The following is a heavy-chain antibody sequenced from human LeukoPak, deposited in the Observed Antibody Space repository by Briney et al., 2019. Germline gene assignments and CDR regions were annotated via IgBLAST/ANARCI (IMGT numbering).Heavy chain of an antibody. Sequence: GGSLRLSCAASGFTFSDYGIHWVRQAPGQGLEWVALIWYDGSKKYYADSVKGRFTISRDNTKNTLYLQQNSLRADDTAVYYCARAHSSSSTFDLWGQGTLVTVSS. V-gene: IGHV3-33*01. CDR1: GFTFSDYG. CDR2: IWYDGSKK. J-gene: IGHJ4*02. CDR3: ARAHSSSSTFDL. D-gene: IGHD6-6*01.